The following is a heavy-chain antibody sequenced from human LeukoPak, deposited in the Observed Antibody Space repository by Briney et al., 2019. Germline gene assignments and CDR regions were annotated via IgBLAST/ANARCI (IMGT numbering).Heavy chain of an antibody. CDR1: GYTFTSYA. CDR3: AREAYSSAYYFDY. CDR2: INTYTGNP. V-gene: IGHV7-4-1*02. Sequence: ASVKVSCKASGYTFTSYAMNWVRQAPGQGLEWRGWINTYTGNPTYAQGFTGRFVFSLDTSVSTAYLQISSLKAEDTAVYYCAREAYSSAYYFDYWGQGTLVTVSS. D-gene: IGHD5-18*01. J-gene: IGHJ4*02.